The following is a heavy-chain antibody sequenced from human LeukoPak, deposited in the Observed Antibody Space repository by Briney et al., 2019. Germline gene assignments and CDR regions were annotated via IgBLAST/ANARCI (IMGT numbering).Heavy chain of an antibody. CDR2: INPSGGST. Sequence: ASVKVSCKASGYTFTSYYMHWVRQAPGQGLEWMGIINPSGGSTSYAQKFQGRVTMTRDTSTNTVYMELSSLRSEDTAVYYCARVTNEYSGYHPAGNWGQGTLVTVSS. CDR1: GYTFTSYY. CDR3: ARVTNEYSGYHPAGN. D-gene: IGHD5-12*01. V-gene: IGHV1-46*01. J-gene: IGHJ4*02.